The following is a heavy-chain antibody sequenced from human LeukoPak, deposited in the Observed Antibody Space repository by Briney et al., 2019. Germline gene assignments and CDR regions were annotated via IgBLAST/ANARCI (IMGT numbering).Heavy chain of an antibody. J-gene: IGHJ4*02. Sequence: GGSLRLSCAASGFTFSSYWMSWVRQAPGKGLEWVANIKQDGSEKYYVDSVKGRFTISRDNAKNSLYLQMNSLRAKDTAVYYCARVRYSYGPNFDYWGQGTLVTVSS. V-gene: IGHV3-7*03. CDR1: GFTFSSYW. D-gene: IGHD5-18*01. CDR3: ARVRYSYGPNFDY. CDR2: IKQDGSEK.